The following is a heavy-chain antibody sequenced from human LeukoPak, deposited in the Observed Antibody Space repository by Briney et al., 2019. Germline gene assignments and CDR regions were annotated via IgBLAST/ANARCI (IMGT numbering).Heavy chain of an antibody. CDR2: ISAYNGNT. CDR3: ARDLAAMVSGY. J-gene: IGHJ4*02. Sequence: ASVKVSCTASGYTFTSYGISWVRQAPGQGLEWMGWISAYNGNTNYAQKLQGRVTMTTDTSTSTAYMELRGLRSDDTAVYYCARDLAAMVSGYWGQGTLVTVSS. CDR1: GYTFTSYG. D-gene: IGHD5-18*01. V-gene: IGHV1-18*01.